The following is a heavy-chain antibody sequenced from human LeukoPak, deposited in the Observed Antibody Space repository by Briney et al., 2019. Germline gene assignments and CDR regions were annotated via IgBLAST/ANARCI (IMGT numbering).Heavy chain of an antibody. CDR2: ISSSSSYI. D-gene: IGHD6-19*01. CDR3: ARAAAVTGSFRDNWFDP. Sequence: NSGGSLRLSCAASGFKFSSYSMKWVRQAPGKGLEWVSFISSSSSYIYYADSVKGRFTISRDNAKNSLYLQMNSLRAEDTAVYYCARAAAVTGSFRDNWFDPWGQGTLVTVSS. J-gene: IGHJ5*02. CDR1: GFKFSSYS. V-gene: IGHV3-21*01.